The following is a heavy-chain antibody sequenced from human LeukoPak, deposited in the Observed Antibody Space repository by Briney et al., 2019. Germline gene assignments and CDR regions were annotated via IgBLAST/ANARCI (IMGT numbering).Heavy chain of an antibody. V-gene: IGHV4-39*01. CDR1: GGSISSNTYY. Sequence: SETLSLTCTVSGGSISSNTYYWGWVRQPPGKGLEWIGSTYYSGSTYYNPSLKSRVTISVDTSKNQFSLKLSSVTAADTAVYYCARLDGGYNSLYNWFDPWGQGTLVTVSS. J-gene: IGHJ5*02. CDR2: TYYSGST. D-gene: IGHD6-13*01. CDR3: ARLDGGYNSLYNWFDP.